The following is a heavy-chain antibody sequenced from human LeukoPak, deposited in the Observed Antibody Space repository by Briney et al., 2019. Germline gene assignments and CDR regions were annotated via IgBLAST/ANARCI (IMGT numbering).Heavy chain of an antibody. CDR3: ARSVWSGYYATDY. V-gene: IGHV3-30-3*01. D-gene: IGHD3-3*01. J-gene: IGHJ4*02. CDR2: ISYDGSNK. CDR1: GFTFSSYA. Sequence: GGSLRLSCAASGFTFSSYAMHWVRQAPGKGLEWVAVISYDGSNKYYADSMKGRFTISRDNSKNTLYLQMNSLRAEDTAVYYCARSVWSGYYATDYWGQGTLVTVSS.